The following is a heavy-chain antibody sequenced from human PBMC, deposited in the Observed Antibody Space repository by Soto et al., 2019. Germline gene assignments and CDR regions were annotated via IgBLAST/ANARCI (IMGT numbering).Heavy chain of an antibody. Sequence: EVQLLESGGGLVQPGGSLRLSCAASGFTFSSYAMSWVRQAPGKGLEWVSAISGSGGSTYYADSVKGRFTISRDNSKNTLYLQMNSLRAEDTAVYYCAKARAPTLTMIVVVITPPFDYWGQGTLVTVSS. V-gene: IGHV3-23*01. D-gene: IGHD3-22*01. CDR3: AKARAPTLTMIVVVITPPFDY. CDR1: GFTFSSYA. CDR2: ISGSGGST. J-gene: IGHJ4*02.